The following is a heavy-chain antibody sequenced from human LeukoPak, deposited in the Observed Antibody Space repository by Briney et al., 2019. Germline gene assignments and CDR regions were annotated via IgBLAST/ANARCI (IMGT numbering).Heavy chain of an antibody. Sequence: GGSLRPSRTASAFGVSNNYMGWVRQAPGKGLGWVAVIYSGVATLYADAVKGRFTTSRDNSKNALFVQMTSLRVEDSVVYYCARDPGLNAFDTWGQGKMVTVSS. CDR2: IYSGVAT. V-gene: IGHV3-53*01. CDR1: AFGVSNNY. J-gene: IGHJ3*02. CDR3: ARDPGLNAFDT.